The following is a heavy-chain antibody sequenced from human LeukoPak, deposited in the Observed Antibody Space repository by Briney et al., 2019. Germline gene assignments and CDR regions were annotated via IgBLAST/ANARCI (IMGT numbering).Heavy chain of an antibody. CDR1: GYTFTSYY. Sequence: VAPVKVSCKASGYTFTSYYTHWVRQAPGQGLEWMGIINPSGGSTSYAQKFQGRVTMTRDMSTSTVYMELSSLRSEDTAVYYCARGRITMVRGARGSIDYWGQGTLVTVSS. CDR2: INPSGGST. CDR3: ARGRITMVRGARGSIDY. J-gene: IGHJ4*02. V-gene: IGHV1-46*01. D-gene: IGHD3-10*01.